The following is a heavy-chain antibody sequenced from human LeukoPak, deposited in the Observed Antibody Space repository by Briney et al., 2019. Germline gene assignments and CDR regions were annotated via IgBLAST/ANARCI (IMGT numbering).Heavy chain of an antibody. CDR3: ASADIGWNPAHY. V-gene: IGHV4-4*02. D-gene: IGHD2-15*01. CDR1: GGSINDRDW. Sequence: SETLSLTCDVSGGSINDRDWWTWVRQPPEKGLEWLGGTQTTGRTNSNPSLRSRVTMSINKARKQVFLNLNPVTAADTAVYYCASADIGWNPAHYWGQGTLVTVSS. J-gene: IGHJ4*02. CDR2: TQTTGRT.